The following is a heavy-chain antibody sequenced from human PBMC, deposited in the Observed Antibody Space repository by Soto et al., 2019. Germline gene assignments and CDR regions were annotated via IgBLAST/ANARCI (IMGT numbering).Heavy chain of an antibody. J-gene: IGHJ6*02. Sequence: GGSLRLSCAASGFTFSSYWMHWVRQAPGKGLVWVSRINSDGSSTSYADSVKGRFTISRDNAKNTLYLQMNSLRAEDTAVYYCARDSLIAAQTYYDFWSGYYYGMDVWGQGTTVTVSS. CDR3: ARDSLIAAQTYYDFWSGYYYGMDV. D-gene: IGHD3-3*01. V-gene: IGHV3-74*01. CDR2: INSDGSST. CDR1: GFTFSSYW.